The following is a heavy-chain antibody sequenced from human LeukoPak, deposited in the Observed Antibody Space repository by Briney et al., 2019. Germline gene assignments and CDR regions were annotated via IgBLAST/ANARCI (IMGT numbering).Heavy chain of an antibody. CDR2: IYHSGST. Sequence: SQTLSLTCTVSGGSISSGGYYWSWIRQPPGKGLEWIGYIYHSGSTYYNPSLKSRVTISVDTSKNQFSLKLSSVTAADTAVYYCARELDLRDGYKFYAFDIWGQGTMVTVSS. D-gene: IGHD5-24*01. J-gene: IGHJ3*02. V-gene: IGHV4-30-2*05. CDR3: ARELDLRDGYKFYAFDI. CDR1: GGSISSGGYY.